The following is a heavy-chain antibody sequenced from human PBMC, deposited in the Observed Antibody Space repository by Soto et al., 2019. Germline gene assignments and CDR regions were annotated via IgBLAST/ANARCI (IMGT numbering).Heavy chain of an antibody. CDR3: ARDKGQMRSSSPRGYYYYYGMDV. CDR1: GGTFSSYA. D-gene: IGHD6-6*01. CDR2: IIPIFGTA. Sequence: QVQLVQSGAEVKKPGSSVKVSCKASGGTFSSYAISWVRHAPGQGLEWMGGIIPIFGTANYAQKFQGRVTITADESTSTAYMELSSLRSEDTAVYYCARDKGQMRSSSPRGYYYYYGMDVWGQGTTVTVSS. J-gene: IGHJ6*02. V-gene: IGHV1-69*01.